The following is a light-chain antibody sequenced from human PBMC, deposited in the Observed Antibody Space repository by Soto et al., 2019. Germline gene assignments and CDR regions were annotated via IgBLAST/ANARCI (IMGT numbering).Light chain of an antibody. CDR1: SSDVGGYNF. CDR2: EVT. Sequence: QSALTQPPSASGSPGQSVTFSCTGSSSDVGGYNFVSWYQQHPGKAPKLIIYEVTKRPSGVPDRFSGSKSGNTASLTVSGLRADDEADYYCSSFAGSNNYVFGTGTKFTVL. CDR3: SSFAGSNNYV. J-gene: IGLJ1*01. V-gene: IGLV2-8*01.